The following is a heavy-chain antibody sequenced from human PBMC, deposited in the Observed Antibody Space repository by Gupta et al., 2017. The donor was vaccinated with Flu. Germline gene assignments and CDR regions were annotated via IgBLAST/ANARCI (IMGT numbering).Heavy chain of an antibody. CDR2: ISSSSSYI. V-gene: IGHV3-21*01. D-gene: IGHD3-3*01. J-gene: IGHJ6*02. Sequence: EVQLVESGGGLVKPGGSLRLSCAASGFTFRSYSMTSVRQAPGKGLEWVSSISSSSSYIYYADSVKGRFTISRDNAKNSLYLQMNSLRAEDTAVYYCARELITIFGVVIMDYYYYGMDVWGQGTTVTVSS. CDR1: GFTFRSYS. CDR3: ARELITIFGVVIMDYYYYGMDV.